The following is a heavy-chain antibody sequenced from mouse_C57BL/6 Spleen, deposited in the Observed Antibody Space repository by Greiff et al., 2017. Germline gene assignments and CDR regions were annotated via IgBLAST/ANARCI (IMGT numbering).Heavy chain of an antibody. CDR3: ALDGYYVGSYWYFDV. CDR2: ISYDGSN. D-gene: IGHD2-3*01. Sequence: DVKLQESGPGLVKPSQSLSLTCSVTGYSITSGYYWNWIRQFPGNKLEWMGYISYDGSNNYNPSLKNRISITRDTSKNQFFLKLNSVTTEDTATYYCALDGYYVGSYWYFDVWGTGTTVTVSS. V-gene: IGHV3-6*01. CDR1: GYSITSGYY. J-gene: IGHJ1*03.